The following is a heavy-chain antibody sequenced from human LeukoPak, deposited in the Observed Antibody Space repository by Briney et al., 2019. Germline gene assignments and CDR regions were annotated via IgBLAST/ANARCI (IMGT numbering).Heavy chain of an antibody. CDR2: ISTSNTTT. J-gene: IGHJ4*02. V-gene: IGHV3-48*01. CDR3: ARGVGVTTFDY. D-gene: IGHD1-26*01. Sequence: GGSLRLSCAASGFTFRDYGMNWVRQAPGKGLEWVSFISTSNTTTYYTDSVKGRFTISRDNAKNSLSLQMNSLRAEDTAVYYCARGVGVTTFDYWGQGTLVTVSS. CDR1: GFTFRDYG.